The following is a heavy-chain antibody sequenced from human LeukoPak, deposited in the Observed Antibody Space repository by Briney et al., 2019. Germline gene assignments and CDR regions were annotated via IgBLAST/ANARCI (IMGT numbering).Heavy chain of an antibody. CDR1: GYSISSGYY. CDR3: ARQHDSYHYYYVDV. CDR2: LYHSDSI. Sequence: SETLSLTCAVSGYSISSGYYWIWIRQPPGKGLEWIGSLYHSDSIYYNPSLESRVTMSVDTSKNQFSLKLSFVTAADSAVYYCARQHDSYHYYYVDVWGTGTTVTVSS. V-gene: IGHV4-38-2*01. D-gene: IGHD6-13*01. J-gene: IGHJ6*03.